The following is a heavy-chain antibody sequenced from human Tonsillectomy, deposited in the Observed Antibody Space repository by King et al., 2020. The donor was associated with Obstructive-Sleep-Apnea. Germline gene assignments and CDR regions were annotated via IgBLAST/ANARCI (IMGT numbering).Heavy chain of an antibody. J-gene: IGHJ5*02. Sequence: QLQESGPGLVKPSETLSLTCTVSGGSISSSSYYWGWIRQPPGKGLEWIGSIYYSGSTYYNPSLKSRVTISVDTSKNQFSLKLSSVTAADTAVYYCATFSSPTIFGVVISPSRFDPWGQGTLVTVSS. D-gene: IGHD3-3*01. V-gene: IGHV4-39*07. CDR3: ATFSSPTIFGVVISPSRFDP. CDR1: GGSISSSSYY. CDR2: IYYSGST.